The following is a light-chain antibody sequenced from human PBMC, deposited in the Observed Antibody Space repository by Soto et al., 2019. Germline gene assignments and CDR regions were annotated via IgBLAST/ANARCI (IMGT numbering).Light chain of an antibody. V-gene: IGKV1-8*01. J-gene: IGKJ1*01. Sequence: AMRMIQSPPSLYASTGDRVTITCRASQGISSYLAWYQQKPGKAPKLLIYAASTLQSGVPSRFSGSGSGTDFTLTISCLQSEDIATYDCQPHYSYSWTIGQGTKVDI. CDR2: AAS. CDR3: QPHYSYSWT. CDR1: QGISSY.